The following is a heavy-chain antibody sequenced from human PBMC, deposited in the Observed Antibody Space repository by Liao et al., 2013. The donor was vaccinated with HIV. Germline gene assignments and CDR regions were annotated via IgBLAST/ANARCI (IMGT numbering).Heavy chain of an antibody. CDR1: GGSIGSFY. Sequence: QVQLQESGPGLVKPSETLSLTCTVSGGSIGSFYWTWIRQPAGKGLEWIGRIYTSGSTNCSPSLKSRVTMSVDTSKNQISLKLTSVIAADTAVYYCVGSEFGTGHFDHWGQGTLGHRLL. D-gene: IGHD3-10*01. CDR3: VGSEFGTGHFDH. V-gene: IGHV4-4*07. CDR2: IYTSGST. J-gene: IGHJ4*02.